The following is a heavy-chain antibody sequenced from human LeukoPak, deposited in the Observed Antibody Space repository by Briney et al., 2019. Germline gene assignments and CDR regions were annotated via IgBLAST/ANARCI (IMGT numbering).Heavy chain of an antibody. D-gene: IGHD3-22*01. CDR2: IYIDGST. CDR3: ASSSGFRWYLY. Sequence: GGSLRLSCAASGFTVSSNYMSWVRQAPGKGLEWVSVIYIDGSTYYADSVKGRFTISRDNSKNTLYLQMNSLRAEDTAIYYCASSSGFRWYLYWGRGTLVTVSS. V-gene: IGHV3-53*01. J-gene: IGHJ4*02. CDR1: GFTVSSNY.